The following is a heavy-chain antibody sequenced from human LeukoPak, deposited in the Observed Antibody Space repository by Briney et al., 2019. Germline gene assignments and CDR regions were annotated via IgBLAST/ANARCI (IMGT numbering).Heavy chain of an antibody. V-gene: IGHV3-7*01. Sequence: PGGSLRLSCAASGFTFIYSWMSWVRQAPGKGLEWVASIKQDGSDKYYVDSVKGRFTISRDNAKKTLYLQMNSLRAEDTAVYYCARDKGGSGSYYNVAVATMRYWGQGTLVTVSS. CDR3: ARDKGGSGSYYNVAVATMRY. CDR2: IKQDGSDK. D-gene: IGHD3-10*01. J-gene: IGHJ4*02. CDR1: GFTFIYSW.